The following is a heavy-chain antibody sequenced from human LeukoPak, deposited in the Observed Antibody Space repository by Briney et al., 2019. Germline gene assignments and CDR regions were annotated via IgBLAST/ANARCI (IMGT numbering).Heavy chain of an antibody. D-gene: IGHD6-13*01. Sequence: GGSLRLSCAASGFTFSSYAMHWVRQAPGKGLEWVAVISYDGSNKYYADSVKGRFTISRDNSKNTLYLQMNSLRAEDTAVYYCARDQGSSWSYYYYYYMDVWGKGTTVTVSS. CDR1: GFTFSSYA. J-gene: IGHJ6*03. CDR3: ARDQGSSWSYYYYYYMDV. CDR2: ISYDGSNK. V-gene: IGHV3-30-3*01.